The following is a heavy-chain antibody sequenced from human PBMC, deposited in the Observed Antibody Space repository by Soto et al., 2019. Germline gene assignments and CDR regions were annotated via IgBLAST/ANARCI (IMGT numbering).Heavy chain of an antibody. CDR2: IWYDGSDK. CDR3: AFGNLSYYFDY. J-gene: IGHJ4*02. Sequence: LRLSCVASGFAFSSFGMHWVRQAPGKGLEWVAIIWYDGSDKYYGDSVMGRFTISRDNSKNTLFLQMNSLRAEDTAVYHCAFGNLSYYFDYWGQGTPVTVSS. D-gene: IGHD3-16*01. CDR1: GFAFSSFG. V-gene: IGHV3-33*01.